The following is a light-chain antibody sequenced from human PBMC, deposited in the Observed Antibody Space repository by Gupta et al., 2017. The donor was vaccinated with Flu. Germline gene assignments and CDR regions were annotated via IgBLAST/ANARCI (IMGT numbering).Light chain of an antibody. CDR3: GTWDTSLNVLV. CDR2: ENG. Sequence: KGTSPAAGMNANHGSNSLAYVQQRPGTPPRLLIYENGQRPSGIPARFSGSKSGTAATLGITGLQTGDDAPFYCGTWDTSLNVLVFGGGTKLTVL. J-gene: IGLJ2*01. CDR1: NANHGSNS. V-gene: IGLV1-51*01.